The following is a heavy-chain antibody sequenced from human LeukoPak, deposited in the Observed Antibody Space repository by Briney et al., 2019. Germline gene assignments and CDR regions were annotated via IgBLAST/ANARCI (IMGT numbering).Heavy chain of an antibody. D-gene: IGHD1-26*01. CDR1: GGSISSSSHY. CDR2: MYYRGST. V-gene: IGHV4-39*07. CDR3: ATTTIRLGY. Sequence: SETLSLTCTVSGGSISSSSHYWGWIRQPPGKGLEWIGSMYYRGSTYHNPSLRSRVTISVDTSKNQFSLKLSSVTAADTAVYYCATTTIRLGYWGQGTLVTVSS. J-gene: IGHJ4*02.